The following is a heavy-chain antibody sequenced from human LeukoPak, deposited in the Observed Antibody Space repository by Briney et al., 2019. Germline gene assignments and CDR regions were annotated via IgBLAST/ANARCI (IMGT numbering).Heavy chain of an antibody. CDR3: ARGWNGFDP. CDR2: LYHSGTT. J-gene: IGHJ5*02. V-gene: IGHV4-38-2*01. D-gene: IGHD6-19*01. CDR1: RYSISSGSY. Sequence: PSETLSLTCDVSRYSISSGSYWGWIRQPPGKGLEWIATLYHSGTTYYNPSLKSRVTISVDTSKNKFSLKLSSVTAADTAVYYCARGWNGFDPWGQGTLVTVSS.